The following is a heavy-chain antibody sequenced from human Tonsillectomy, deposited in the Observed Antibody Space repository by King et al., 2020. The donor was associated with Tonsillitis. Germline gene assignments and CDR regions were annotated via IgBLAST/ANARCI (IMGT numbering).Heavy chain of an antibody. D-gene: IGHD3-9*01. Sequence: VQLQESGPGLVKPSQTLSLTCTVSGASIISGSYYWSWIRQPAGKGLEWIGRIYSSGSTNYNPSLESRVTMSTDTSRNQFSLKLRSVTAADTAVYYCARGGDLSTGGSLFDPWGQGTLAT. V-gene: IGHV4-61*02. J-gene: IGHJ5*02. CDR3: ARGGDLSTGGSLFDP. CDR2: IYSSGST. CDR1: GASIISGSYY.